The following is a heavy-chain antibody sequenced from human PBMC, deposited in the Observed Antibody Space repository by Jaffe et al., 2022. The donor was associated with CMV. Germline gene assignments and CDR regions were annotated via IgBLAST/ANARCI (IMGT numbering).Heavy chain of an antibody. Sequence: EVHLVESGGGSVQPGGSLRLSCAASGFTFSNYWMSWVRQAPGKGLEWVANIRHDVNERYYVDSVEGRFTISRDNAKSSLDLQMSSLRAEDTAVYYCARMMLVGINPYFFDRWGQGTLVTVSS. CDR3: ARMMLVGINPYFFDR. CDR2: IRHDVNER. V-gene: IGHV3-7*03. D-gene: IGHD1-20*01. CDR1: GFTFSNYW. J-gene: IGHJ4*02.